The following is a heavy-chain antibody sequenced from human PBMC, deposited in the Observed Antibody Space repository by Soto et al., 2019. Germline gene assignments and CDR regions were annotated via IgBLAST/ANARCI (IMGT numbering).Heavy chain of an antibody. CDR1: GGTFSSYA. J-gene: IGHJ4*02. CDR3: ARNSKADYGLYYFDY. D-gene: IGHD4-17*01. CDR2: IIPIFGTA. V-gene: IGHV1-69*13. Sequence: GASVKVSCKASGGTFSSYAISWVRQAPGQGLEWMGGIIPIFGTANYAQKFQGRVTITADESTSTAYMELSSLRSEDTAVYYCARNSKADYGLYYFDYWGQGTLVTVSS.